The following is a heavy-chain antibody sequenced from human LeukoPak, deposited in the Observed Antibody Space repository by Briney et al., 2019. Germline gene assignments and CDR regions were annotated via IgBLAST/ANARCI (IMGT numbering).Heavy chain of an antibody. CDR1: GFTFSSYA. J-gene: IGHJ6*02. Sequence: PGGSLRLSCAASGFTFSSYAMSWVRQAPGKGLEWVSGISGSGGNTYYADSVKGRFTISRDKSKNTLYLQMNSLRAKDTAVYYCAKDPVQYQLLGGMDVWGQGTTVTVSS. CDR2: ISGSGGNT. D-gene: IGHD2-2*01. V-gene: IGHV3-23*01. CDR3: AKDPVQYQLLGGMDV.